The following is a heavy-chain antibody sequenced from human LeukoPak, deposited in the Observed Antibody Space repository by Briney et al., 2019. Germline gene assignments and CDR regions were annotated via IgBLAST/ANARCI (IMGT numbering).Heavy chain of an antibody. D-gene: IGHD1-1*01. J-gene: IGHJ6*03. CDR2: ISAYNGNT. V-gene: IGHV1-18*01. CDR3: ARETVVQYNWNLYMDV. Sequence: ASVKVSCKTSGYTFTSYGISWVRQAPGQGLEWMGWISAYNGNTNYAQKVQGRVTMTTDTSTSTAYMELRSLRSDDTAVYYCARETVVQYNWNLYMDVWGKGTTVTISS. CDR1: GYTFTSYG.